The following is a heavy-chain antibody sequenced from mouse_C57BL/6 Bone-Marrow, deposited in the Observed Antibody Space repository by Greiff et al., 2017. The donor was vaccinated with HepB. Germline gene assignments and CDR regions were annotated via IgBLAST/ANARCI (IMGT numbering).Heavy chain of an antibody. J-gene: IGHJ1*03. D-gene: IGHD1-1*01. CDR2: ISSGGSYT. V-gene: IGHV5-6*01. CDR1: GFTFSSYG. CDR3: ARNGEVARYWYFDV. Sequence: EVQRVESGGDLVKPGGSLKLSCAASGFTFSSYGMSWVRQTPDKRLEWVATISSGGSYTYYPDSVKGRFTISRDNAKNTLYLQMSSLKSEDTAMYYCARNGEVARYWYFDVWGTGTTVTVSS.